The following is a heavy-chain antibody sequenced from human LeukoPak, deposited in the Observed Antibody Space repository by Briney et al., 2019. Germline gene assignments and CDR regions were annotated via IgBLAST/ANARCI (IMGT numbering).Heavy chain of an antibody. CDR3: TTARQSYGSGTDAFDI. CDR2: IKSKTDGGTT. D-gene: IGHD3-10*01. V-gene: IGHV3-15*01. CDR1: RFTFSNAW. Sequence: GGSLRLSCAASRFTFSNAWMSWVRQAPGKGLEWVGRIKSKTDGGTTDYAAPVKGRFTISRDDSKNTLYLQMNSLKTEDTAVYYCTTARQSYGSGTDAFDIWGQGTMVTVSS. J-gene: IGHJ3*02.